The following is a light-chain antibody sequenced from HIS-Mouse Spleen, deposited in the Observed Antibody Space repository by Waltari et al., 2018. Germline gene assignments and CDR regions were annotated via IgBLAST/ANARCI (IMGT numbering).Light chain of an antibody. CDR3: YSTDSSGNHRV. CDR1: ALPEKY. J-gene: IGLJ2*01. V-gene: IGLV3-10*01. CDR2: EDS. Sequence: SYELTQPPSLSVSPGQTARITFSGDALPEKYAYWYQQKSGQPPVLVIYEDSKRPSGIPERFSGSSSGTMATLTISGAQVEDEADYYCYSTDSSGNHRVFGGGTKLTVL.